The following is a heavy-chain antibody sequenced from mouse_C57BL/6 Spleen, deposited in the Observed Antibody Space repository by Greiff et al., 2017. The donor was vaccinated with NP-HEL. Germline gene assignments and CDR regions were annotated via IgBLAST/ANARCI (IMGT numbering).Heavy chain of an antibody. V-gene: IGHV7-3*01. D-gene: IGHD4-1*02. J-gene: IGHJ4*01. CDR1: GFTFTDYY. CDR3: AGSTGFYAMDY. CDR2: IRNKANGYTT. Sequence: EVQVVESGGGLVQPGGSLSLSCAASGFTFTDYYMSWVRQPPGKALEWLGFIRNKANGYTTEYSASVKGRFTISRDNSQSILYLQMNALRAEDSATYYCAGSTGFYAMDYWGQGTSVTVSS.